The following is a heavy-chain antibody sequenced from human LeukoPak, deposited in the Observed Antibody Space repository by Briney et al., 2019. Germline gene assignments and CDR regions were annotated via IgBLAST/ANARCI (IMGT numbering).Heavy chain of an antibody. CDR2: INHSVST. Sequence: SETLSLTCAVYGGSFSGYYWSWIRQPPGKGLEWIGEINHSVSTNYNPSLKSRVTISVDTSKNQFSLKLSSVTAADTAVYYCASVGRTWDAFDIWGQGTMVTVSS. V-gene: IGHV4-34*01. D-gene: IGHD2-15*01. J-gene: IGHJ3*02. CDR1: GGSFSGYY. CDR3: ASVGRTWDAFDI.